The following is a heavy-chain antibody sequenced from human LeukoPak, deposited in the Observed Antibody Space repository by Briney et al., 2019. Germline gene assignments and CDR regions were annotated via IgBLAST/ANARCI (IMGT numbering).Heavy chain of an antibody. CDR3: ARVGYSSSWYFNYMDV. V-gene: IGHV1-46*01. Sequence: ASVKVSCKASGYTFTSYYMHWVRQAPGQGLEWMGIINPSGGSTSYAQKFQGRVTMTRDMSTSTVYMELSSLRSEDTAVYYCARVGYSSSWYFNYMDVWGKGTTVTVSS. J-gene: IGHJ6*03. D-gene: IGHD6-13*01. CDR2: INPSGGST. CDR1: GYTFTSYY.